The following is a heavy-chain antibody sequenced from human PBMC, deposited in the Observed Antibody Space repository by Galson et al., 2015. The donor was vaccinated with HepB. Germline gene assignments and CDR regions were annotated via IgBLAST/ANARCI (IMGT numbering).Heavy chain of an antibody. V-gene: IGHV4-31*03. D-gene: IGHD5-18*01. J-gene: IGHJ3*02. Sequence: LSLTCSVSGGSIRSGGYYWSWIRQHPGKGLEWIGYIYHSGSTYYNPSLKSRVTISVDTSKNQFSLKLSSVTAADTAVYYCARDRGAYNYGSLRWYVFDIWGQGTMVTVSS. CDR3: ARDRGAYNYGSLRWYVFDI. CDR1: GGSIRSGGYY. CDR2: IYHSGST.